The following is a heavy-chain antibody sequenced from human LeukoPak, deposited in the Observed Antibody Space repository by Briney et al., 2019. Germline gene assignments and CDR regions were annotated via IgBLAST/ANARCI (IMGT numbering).Heavy chain of an antibody. Sequence: GESLKIFCKGSGYSFTSYWIGWVRQMPGKGLEWMGIIYPGDSDTRYSPSFQGQVTISADKSISTAYLQWSSLKASDTAMYYCARDAGGSNPSGTNPFDHWGQGTLVTVSS. CDR1: GYSFTSYW. V-gene: IGHV5-51*01. CDR2: IYPGDSDT. D-gene: IGHD2-2*01. CDR3: ARDAGGSNPSGTNPFDH. J-gene: IGHJ4*02.